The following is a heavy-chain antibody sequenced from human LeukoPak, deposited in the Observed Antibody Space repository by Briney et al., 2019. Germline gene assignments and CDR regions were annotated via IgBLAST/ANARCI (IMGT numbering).Heavy chain of an antibody. D-gene: IGHD1-26*01. CDR1: GFTVSSNY. Sequence: GGSLRLPCAASGFTVSSNYMSWVRQAPGKGLEWVSVIYSGGSTYYADSVKGRFTISRDNSKNTLYLQMNSLGADDTAVYYCAKAFQRGWERDAFAFWGQGTLVTVSS. J-gene: IGHJ3*01. CDR2: IYSGGST. CDR3: AKAFQRGWERDAFAF. V-gene: IGHV3-53*01.